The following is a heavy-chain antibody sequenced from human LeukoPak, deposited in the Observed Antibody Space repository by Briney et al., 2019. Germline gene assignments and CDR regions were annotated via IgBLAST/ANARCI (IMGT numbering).Heavy chain of an antibody. Sequence: SETLSLTCTVSGGSISSSRYYWGWIRQPPGKGLEWIGSIHYSGSTYYNPSLKSRVTVSVDTSENQFSLKLSSVAAADTAVYYCARDYYDSSGYSNWFDPWGQGTLVTVSS. CDR2: IHYSGST. V-gene: IGHV4-39*07. D-gene: IGHD3-22*01. CDR1: GGSISSSRYY. J-gene: IGHJ5*02. CDR3: ARDYYDSSGYSNWFDP.